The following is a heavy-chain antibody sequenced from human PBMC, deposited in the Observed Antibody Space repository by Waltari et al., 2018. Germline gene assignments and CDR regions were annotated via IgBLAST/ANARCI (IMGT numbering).Heavy chain of an antibody. V-gene: IGHV3-30*18. Sequence: QVQLVESGGGVVQPGRSLRLSCAASGFPFRSYRMHWVRQAPGKGLEWVAVISYDGSNKYYADSVKGRFTISRDNSKNTLYLQMNSLRAEDTAVYYCAKDAVGDGMDVWGQGTTVTVSS. CDR2: ISYDGSNK. J-gene: IGHJ6*02. CDR1: GFPFRSYR. CDR3: AKDAVGDGMDV. D-gene: IGHD3-16*01.